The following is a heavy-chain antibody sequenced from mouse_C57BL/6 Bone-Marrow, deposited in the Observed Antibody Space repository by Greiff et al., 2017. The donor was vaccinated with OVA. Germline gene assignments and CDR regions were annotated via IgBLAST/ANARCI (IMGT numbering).Heavy chain of an antibody. D-gene: IGHD1-1*01. V-gene: IGHV1-64*01. CDR3: AIPFFFYVYYFDV. CDR1: GYTFTSYW. CDR2: IHPNSGST. Sequence: VQLQQPGAELVKPGASVKLSCKASGYTFTSYWMHWVKQRPGQGLEWIGMIHPNSGSTNYNEKFKRKAKLTVDNSSSTAYMQLCSLASEDSSLYYSAIPFFFYVYYFDVWGTGTTVTVSS. J-gene: IGHJ1*03.